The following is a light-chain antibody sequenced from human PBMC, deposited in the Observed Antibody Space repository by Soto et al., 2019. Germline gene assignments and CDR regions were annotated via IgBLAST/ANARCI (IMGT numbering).Light chain of an antibody. J-gene: IGKJ4*02. CDR1: QSISSY. Sequence: DIQMTQSPSSLSASVGDRVTITCRASQSISSYLNWYQQKPGKAPELLIYAASTLQSGVPSRFSGSGSGTDFTLTISCLQSEDFATYYCQQYYSFPPLFGGGTKVDIK. CDR3: QQYYSFPPL. V-gene: IGKV1-39*01. CDR2: AAS.